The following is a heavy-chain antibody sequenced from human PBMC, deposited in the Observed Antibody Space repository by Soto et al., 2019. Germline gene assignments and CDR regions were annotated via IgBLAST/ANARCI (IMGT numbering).Heavy chain of an antibody. V-gene: IGHV3-23*01. D-gene: IGHD2-15*01. Sequence: EVQLLESGGGLVQPGGSLRLSCAASGFTFSSYAINWVRQAPGKGLEWVSVITRTGGSTNYADSVKGRLTISRDNSASTLYLQKCSLRVDGRAVYYSGKETGSGGTVDCWGQGTLVTVS. CDR3: GKETGSGGTVDC. J-gene: IGHJ4*02. CDR2: ITRTGGST. CDR1: GFTFSSYA.